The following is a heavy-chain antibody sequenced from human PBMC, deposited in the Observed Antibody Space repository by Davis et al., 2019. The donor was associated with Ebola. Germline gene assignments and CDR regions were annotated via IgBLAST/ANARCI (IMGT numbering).Heavy chain of an antibody. CDR2: INHSGST. V-gene: IGHV4-34*01. Sequence: GSLRLSCAVYGGSFSGYYWSWIRQPPGKGLEWIGEINHSGSTNYNPSLKSRVTISVDTSKNQFSLKLSSVTAADTAVYYCAKAPRITIFGVVIGWFDPWGQGTLVTVSS. J-gene: IGHJ5*02. D-gene: IGHD3-3*01. CDR1: GGSFSGYY. CDR3: AKAPRITIFGVVIGWFDP.